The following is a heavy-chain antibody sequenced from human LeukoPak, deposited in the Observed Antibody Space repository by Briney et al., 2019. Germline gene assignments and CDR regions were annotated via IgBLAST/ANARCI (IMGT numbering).Heavy chain of an antibody. J-gene: IGHJ4*02. D-gene: IGHD3-10*01. Sequence: ASVKVSCKTSGYTFANYAMQWVRQAPGQRLEWMGWINAGNGNTKYSQRFQGRVTITRDTSASIAYMELSSLRSEDTAVYYCARDRGVTMVRGVIDSFDYWGQGTLVTVS. CDR3: ARDRGVTMVRGVIDSFDY. V-gene: IGHV1-3*01. CDR1: GYTFANYA. CDR2: INAGNGNT.